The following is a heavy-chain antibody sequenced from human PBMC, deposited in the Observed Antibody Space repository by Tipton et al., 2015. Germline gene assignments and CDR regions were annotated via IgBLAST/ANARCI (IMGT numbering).Heavy chain of an antibody. Sequence: SLRLSCAASGFTFSNYYMTWIRQAPGKGLEWVSHISSSGSTIYYADSVAGRFTVSRDNAKNSLYLQMNSLRDEDTAVYYCGREDRGFSSGDYWGQGTLVTVSS. CDR2: ISSSGSTI. J-gene: IGHJ4*02. V-gene: IGHV3-11*04. CDR3: GREDRGFSSGDY. CDR1: GFTFSNYY. D-gene: IGHD3-22*01.